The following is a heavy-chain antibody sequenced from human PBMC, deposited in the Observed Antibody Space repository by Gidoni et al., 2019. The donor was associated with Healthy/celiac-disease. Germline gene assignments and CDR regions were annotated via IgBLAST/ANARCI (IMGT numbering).Heavy chain of an antibody. V-gene: IGHV1-18*01. CDR2: ISAYNSNT. D-gene: IGHD2-2*01. Sequence: QVQLVQSGAEVKKPGASVKVCCKASGYTFTSYGISWVRQAPGQGLEWMGWISAYNSNTNYAQKLQGRVTMTTDTSTSTAYMELRSLRSDDTAVYYCARSCSSTSCYSAQRYWGQGTLVTVSS. CDR1: GYTFTSYG. J-gene: IGHJ4*02. CDR3: ARSCSSTSCYSAQRY.